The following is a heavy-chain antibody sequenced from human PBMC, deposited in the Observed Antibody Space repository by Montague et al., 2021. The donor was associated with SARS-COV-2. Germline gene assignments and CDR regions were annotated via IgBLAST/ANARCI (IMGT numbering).Heavy chain of an antibody. D-gene: IGHD1-7*01. Sequence: SLRLSCAASGFTVSSNYMSWVRQAPGKGLEWVSVIYSGGSTYYADSVKGRFTISRHNSKNTLYLQMNSLRAEDTAVYYCARGPFDWNYLDYHYYMDVWGKGTTVTVSS. CDR2: IYSGGST. CDR3: ARGPFDWNYLDYHYYMDV. J-gene: IGHJ6*03. V-gene: IGHV3-53*04. CDR1: GFTVSSNY.